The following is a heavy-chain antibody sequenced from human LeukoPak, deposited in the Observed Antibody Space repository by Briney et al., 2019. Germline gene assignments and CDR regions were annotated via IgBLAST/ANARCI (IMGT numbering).Heavy chain of an antibody. CDR3: AARKVRGVWFYLDY. V-gene: IGHV3-53*01. Sequence: GGSLRLSCAASGFTVSSNYMSWVRQAPGKGLEWVSVIYSGGSTYYADSVKGRFTISRDNSKNTLYLQMSSLRVEDTAVYFCAARKVRGVWFYLDYWGQGTLVTVSS. J-gene: IGHJ4*02. CDR1: GFTVSSNY. D-gene: IGHD3-10*01. CDR2: IYSGGST.